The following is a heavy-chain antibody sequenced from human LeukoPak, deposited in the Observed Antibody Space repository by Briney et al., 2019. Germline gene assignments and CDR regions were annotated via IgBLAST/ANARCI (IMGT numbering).Heavy chain of an antibody. CDR2: IKSKTDGGTT. Sequence: GGSLRLSCAASGFTFSNAWMSWVRQAPGKGLEWVGRIKSKTDGGTTDYAAPVKGRFTISRDDSKNTLYLQMNSLKTEDTAVFYCTTQYSSGWYVAFDIWGQGTMVTVSS. J-gene: IGHJ3*02. CDR3: TTQYSSGWYVAFDI. CDR1: GFTFSNAW. V-gene: IGHV3-15*01. D-gene: IGHD6-19*01.